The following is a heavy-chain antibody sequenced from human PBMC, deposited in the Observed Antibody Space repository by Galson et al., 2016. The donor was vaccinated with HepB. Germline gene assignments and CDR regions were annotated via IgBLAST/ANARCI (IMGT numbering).Heavy chain of an antibody. D-gene: IGHD2/OR15-2a*01. V-gene: IGHV4-61*01. CDR3: ATAPYPVLMGVRPPVDLLLLVFDS. Sequence: SETLSLTCSVSGGSINSATYYWSWIRQPPGKRLEWIGSIYYSGSTNYNPSLKSRVSMSMNTSKNQFSLRLTSVTAADTALYYCATAPYPVLMGVRPPVDLLLLVFDSWGRGTLVTVSS. J-gene: IGHJ4*02. CDR2: IYYSGST. CDR1: GGSINSATYY.